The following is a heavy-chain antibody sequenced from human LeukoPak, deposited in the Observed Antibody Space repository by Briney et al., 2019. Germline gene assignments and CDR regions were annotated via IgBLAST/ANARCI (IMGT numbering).Heavy chain of an antibody. CDR1: GGSFSDYY. J-gene: IGHJ3*02. CDR3: ARVDWGDDDAFDI. D-gene: IGHD7-27*01. CDR2: INHSGGT. V-gene: IGHV4-34*01. Sequence: SETLSLTCAVYGGSFSDYYWSWIRQPPGKGLEWIGEINHSGGTNYSPSLKSRVTISLETSKNQFSLKLTSVTAADTAVYYCARVDWGDDDAFDIWGQGTMVTVSS.